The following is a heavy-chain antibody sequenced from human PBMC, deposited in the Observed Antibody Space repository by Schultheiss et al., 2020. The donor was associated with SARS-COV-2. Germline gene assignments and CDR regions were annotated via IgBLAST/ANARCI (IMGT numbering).Heavy chain of an antibody. CDR3: ASSLLEWTNWFDP. Sequence: GGFLRLSCAASGFTFSSYSMNWVRQAPGKGLEWVAVISYDGSNKYYADSVKGRFTISRDNSKNTLYLQMNSLRAEDTAVYYCASSLLEWTNWFDPWGQGTLVTVSS. V-gene: IGHV3-30*03. CDR2: ISYDGSNK. J-gene: IGHJ5*02. D-gene: IGHD3-3*01. CDR1: GFTFSSYS.